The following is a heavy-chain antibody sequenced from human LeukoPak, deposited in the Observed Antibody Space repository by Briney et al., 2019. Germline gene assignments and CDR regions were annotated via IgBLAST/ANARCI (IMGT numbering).Heavy chain of an antibody. CDR1: GGSIRGHR. D-gene: IGHD3-16*01. V-gene: IGHV4-59*11. CDR2: FYMGRST. J-gene: IGHJ4*02. Sequence: SETLSLTCTVSGGSIRGHRWSWIRQPPGKGLEWIGDFYMGRSTNYNRSLKSRVTISVDTSKSQLSLKVNSVTAADTAVYFCARLNFRGGEALHFDSWGQGTLVTVS. CDR3: ARLNFRGGEALHFDS.